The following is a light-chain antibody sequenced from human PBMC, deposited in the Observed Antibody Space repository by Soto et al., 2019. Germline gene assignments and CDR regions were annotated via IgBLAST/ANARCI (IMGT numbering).Light chain of an antibody. CDR3: QQYVTAFRS. V-gene: IGKV1-5*03. CDR2: KAS. CDR1: QSVGSW. J-gene: IGKJ1*01. Sequence: DIQMTQSPSTLSASVGDRVTITCRASQSVGSWLAWYQQKPGKAPKLLIYKASSLQSGVPSRFSGSGSGTEFTLTISSPQPDDFATYYCQQYVTAFRSFGQGTKVDIK.